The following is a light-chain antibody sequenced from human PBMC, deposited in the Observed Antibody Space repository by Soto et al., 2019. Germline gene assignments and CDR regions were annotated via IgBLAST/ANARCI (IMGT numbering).Light chain of an antibody. V-gene: IGKV3-11*01. CDR1: QSISSY. J-gene: IGKJ5*01. CDR3: QQRSNWPPLT. Sequence: EIVLTQSPATLSLSPGERATLSCRASQSISSYLVWYQQKPGQAPRLLIFDASNRATGIPARFSGSGSGTDFTLTITSLEPEDFAVYHCQQRSNWPPLTFGQGTRLEMK. CDR2: DAS.